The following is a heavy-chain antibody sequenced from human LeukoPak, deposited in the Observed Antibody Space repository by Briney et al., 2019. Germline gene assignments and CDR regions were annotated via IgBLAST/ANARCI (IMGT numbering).Heavy chain of an antibody. J-gene: IGHJ4*02. V-gene: IGHV4-34*01. CDR3: ARGGEMVYCSDGSCSSSRYPFDY. CDR1: GGSFRGYS. Sequence: SETLSLTCAVYGGSFRGYSWSWIRHPPGKGLEWIGEINYSGGTNYNPSLKSRVTMSVDTSKNQFSLKVNSVTAADTAVYYCARGGEMVYCSDGSCSSSRYPFDYWGQGTVVTVSS. D-gene: IGHD2-15*01. CDR2: INYSGGT.